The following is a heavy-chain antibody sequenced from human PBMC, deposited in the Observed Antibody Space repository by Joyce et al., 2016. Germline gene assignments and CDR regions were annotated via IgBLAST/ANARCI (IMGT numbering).Heavy chain of an antibody. CDR1: GDSISSSRYY. V-gene: IGHV4-39*07. CDR2: IFYTGST. CDR3: GRVVCSGGSCYAVDL. D-gene: IGHD2-15*01. J-gene: IGHJ5*02. Sequence: QQQLRESGPRLVKPSETLSLICTVSGDSISSSRYYWTWNRQSPGKGLEWIGSIFYTGSTYCNPSLTSRVAMSVDTSKNQFSLRLSSMTAADAAVYFCGRVVCSGGSCYAVDLWGQGSLVTVSS.